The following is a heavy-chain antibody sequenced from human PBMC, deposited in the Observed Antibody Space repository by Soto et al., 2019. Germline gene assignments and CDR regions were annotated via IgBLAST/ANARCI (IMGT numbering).Heavy chain of an antibody. CDR2: ISSRSDI. D-gene: IGHD2-2*02. J-gene: IGHJ6*02. V-gene: IGHV3-21*01. CDR1: GFTSSTYS. CDR3: AREYTAWPLAYGLDV. Sequence: GGSLRLSCVGSGFTSSTYSINWVRQAPGRGLEWVSSISSRSDIYYADSVKGRFTISRDNAKNSVSLQMNSLRAEDTAVYYCAREYTAWPLAYGLDVWGQGTTVTVYS.